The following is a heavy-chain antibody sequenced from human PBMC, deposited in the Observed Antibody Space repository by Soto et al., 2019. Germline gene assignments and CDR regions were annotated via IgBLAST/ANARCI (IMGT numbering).Heavy chain of an antibody. CDR3: ARDLRGYSSSSGSDY. D-gene: IGHD6-6*01. V-gene: IGHV1-18*01. CDR1: GYTFTSYG. CDR2: ISAYNGNT. J-gene: IGHJ4*02. Sequence: ASVKVSCKASGYTFTSYGISWVRQAPGQGLEWMGWISAYNGNTNYAQKLQGRVTMTTDTSTSTAYMELRSLRSDDTAVYYCARDLRGYSSSSGSDYWGQGTLVT.